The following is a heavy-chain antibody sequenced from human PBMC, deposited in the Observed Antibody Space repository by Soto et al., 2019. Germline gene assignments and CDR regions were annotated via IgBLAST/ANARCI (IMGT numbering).Heavy chain of an antibody. V-gene: IGHV3-33*01. CDR1: GFTFSSYG. CDR2: IWYDGSNK. D-gene: IGHD3-10*01. J-gene: IGHJ6*03. Sequence: QVQLVESGGGVVQPGRSLRLSCAASGFTFSSYGMHWVRQAPGKGLEWVAVIWYDGSNKYYADSVKGRFTISRDNSKNTVYLQMTSLRAEDTAVYYGARSGLKTMVRGERGALGYYYMDVRGKGTTVTVSS. CDR3: ARSGLKTMVRGERGALGYYYMDV.